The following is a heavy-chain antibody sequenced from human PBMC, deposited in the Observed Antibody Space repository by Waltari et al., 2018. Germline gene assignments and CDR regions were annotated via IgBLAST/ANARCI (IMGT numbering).Heavy chain of an antibody. CDR1: GFTFSSYG. CDR3: AREMGKGYYWNFLDY. D-gene: IGHD3-22*01. CDR2: IWYDGSNK. J-gene: IGHJ4*02. V-gene: IGHV3-33*01. Sequence: QVQLVESGGGVVQPGRSLRLSCAASGFTFSSYGMQWVRQAPGKGLEWVAVIWYDGSNKYYADSVKGRFTISRDNSKNTLYLQMNSLRAEDTAVYYCAREMGKGYYWNFLDYWGQGTLVTVSS.